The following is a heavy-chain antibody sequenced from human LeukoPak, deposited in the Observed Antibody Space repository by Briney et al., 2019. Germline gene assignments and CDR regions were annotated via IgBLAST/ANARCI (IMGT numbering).Heavy chain of an antibody. J-gene: IGHJ4*02. CDR1: GFTFSSYA. CDR3: AKTTGNGHWLIEF. D-gene: IGHD4-23*01. Sequence: QPGGSLRLSCAASGFTFSSYAMNWVRQTPGKGLECVSFITGDAGSTSYADSVKGRFTISRDNSKNTLFLQLNSLSAEDTAVYYCAKTTGNGHWLIEFWGQGTLVTVSS. V-gene: IGHV3-23*01. CDR2: ITGDAGST.